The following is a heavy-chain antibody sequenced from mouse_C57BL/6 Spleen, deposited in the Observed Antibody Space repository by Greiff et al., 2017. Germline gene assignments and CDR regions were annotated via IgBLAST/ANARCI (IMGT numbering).Heavy chain of an antibody. CDR1: GYTFTSYT. D-gene: IGHD4-1*01. Sequence: QVQLQQSGAELAGPGASVKMSCKASGYTFTSYTMHWVKQRPGQGLEWIGYINPSSGYTKYNQKFKDKATLTADKSSSTAYMQLSSLTAEDSAVYYCAITGCNCALDYWGQGTSVTVSS. J-gene: IGHJ4*01. V-gene: IGHV1-4*01. CDR2: INPSSGYT. CDR3: AITGCNCALDY.